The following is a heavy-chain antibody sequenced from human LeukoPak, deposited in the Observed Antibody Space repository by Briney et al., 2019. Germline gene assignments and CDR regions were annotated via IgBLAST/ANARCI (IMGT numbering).Heavy chain of an antibody. CDR2: IWYDGSNK. V-gene: IGHV3-33*01. J-gene: IGHJ3*02. Sequence: PGRSLRLSCAASGFTLSSYGMHWVRQAPGKGLEWAAVIWYDGSNKYYADSVKGRFTISRDNSKNTLYLQMNSLRAEDTAVYYCARVDLVGATPLGAFYIWGQGTMVTVSS. D-gene: IGHD1-26*01. CDR1: GFTLSSYG. CDR3: ARVDLVGATPLGAFYI.